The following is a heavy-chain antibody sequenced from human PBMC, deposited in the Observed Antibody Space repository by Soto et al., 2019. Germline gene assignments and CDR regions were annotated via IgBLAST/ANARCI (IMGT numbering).Heavy chain of an antibody. CDR2: ISYDGSNK. CDR1: GFTFSSYA. Sequence: GGSLRLSCAASGFTFSSYAMHWVRQAPGKGLEWVAVISYDGSNKYYADSVKGRFTISRDNSKNTLYLQMNSLRAEDTAVYYCARVAAIVGATWDYWGQGTLVTVSS. V-gene: IGHV3-30-3*01. CDR3: ARVAAIVGATWDY. J-gene: IGHJ4*02. D-gene: IGHD1-26*01.